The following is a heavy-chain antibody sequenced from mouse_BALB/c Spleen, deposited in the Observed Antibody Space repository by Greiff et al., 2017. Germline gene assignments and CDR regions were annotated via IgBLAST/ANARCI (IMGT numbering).Heavy chain of an antibody. Sequence: QVQLKESGPSLVQPSQSLSITCTVSGFSLTSYGVHWVRQSPGKGLEWLGVIWRGGSTDYNAAFMSRLSVTKDNSKSQVFFKMNSLQADDTAIYYCAKGGTTATYFDYWGQGTTLTVSS. D-gene: IGHD1-2*01. CDR3: AKGGTTATYFDY. J-gene: IGHJ2*01. CDR1: GFSLTSYG. CDR2: IWRGGST. V-gene: IGHV2-5-1*01.